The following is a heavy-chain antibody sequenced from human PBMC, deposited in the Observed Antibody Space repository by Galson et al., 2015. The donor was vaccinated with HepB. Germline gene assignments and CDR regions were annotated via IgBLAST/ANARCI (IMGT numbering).Heavy chain of an antibody. J-gene: IGHJ3*02. V-gene: IGHV3-48*02. Sequence: SLRLSCAASGFTFSDYSMNWVRQAPGKGLDWVSYIRGSGTTIYYAESVKGRFTISRDNAKNSLYLQMNGLRDEDTAVYYCARGFWSGRSDAFDIWGQGTMVTVSS. CDR3: ARGFWSGRSDAFDI. CDR1: GFTFSDYS. D-gene: IGHD3-3*01. CDR2: IRGSGTTI.